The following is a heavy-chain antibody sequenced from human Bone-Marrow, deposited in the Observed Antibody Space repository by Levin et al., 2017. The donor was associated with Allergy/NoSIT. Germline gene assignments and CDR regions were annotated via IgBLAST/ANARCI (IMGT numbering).Heavy chain of an antibody. V-gene: IGHV1-8*01. CDR2: MNPNSGNT. Sequence: GESLKISCKASGDTFSSYDINWVRQASGQGLEWMGWMNPNSGNTVYAKKFQGRVTMTRNTPISTAYMDLSSLRSDDTATYYCATGQGHLVGPPWGQGTLVTVSA. CDR1: GDTFSSYD. J-gene: IGHJ5*02. CDR3: ATGQGHLVGPP. D-gene: IGHD6-6*01.